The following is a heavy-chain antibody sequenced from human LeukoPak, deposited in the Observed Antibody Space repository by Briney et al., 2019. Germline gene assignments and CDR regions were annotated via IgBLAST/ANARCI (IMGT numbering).Heavy chain of an antibody. CDR1: GGSVISGSYY. Sequence: PSETLSLTCTVSGGSVISGSYYWSWIRQPPGKGLEWIGYVSHSGNTNYNPSLKSRVTISQDTSKNQFSLNLSPVNAADTAVCYWVREHDWGDFDFWGQGTLVTVSS. D-gene: IGHD3-9*01. J-gene: IGHJ4*02. V-gene: IGHV4-61*01. CDR3: VREHDWGDFDF. CDR2: VSHSGNT.